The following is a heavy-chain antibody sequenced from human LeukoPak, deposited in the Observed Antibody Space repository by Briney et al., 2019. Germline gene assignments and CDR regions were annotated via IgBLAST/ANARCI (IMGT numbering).Heavy chain of an antibody. CDR1: GDSISSYY. Sequence: SETLSLTCTMSGDSISSYYWSWIRQPPGKGLEWIGYIYYSGSTNYNPSLKSRVTISIDTSKNQFSLKLSSVTAADTAVYYCARDRGYGSGSYYYDYWGQGTLVTVSS. CDR2: IYYSGST. J-gene: IGHJ4*02. D-gene: IGHD3-10*01. CDR3: ARDRGYGSGSYYYDY. V-gene: IGHV4-59*12.